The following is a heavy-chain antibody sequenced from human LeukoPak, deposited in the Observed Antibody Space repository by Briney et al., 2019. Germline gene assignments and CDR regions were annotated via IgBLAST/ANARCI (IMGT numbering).Heavy chain of an antibody. D-gene: IGHD1-26*01. CDR1: GFTFSSYA. V-gene: IGHV3-30*14. J-gene: IGHJ4*02. CDR3: ARVGAAWMGAYYFDY. CDR2: ISYDGSNK. Sequence: QPGRSLRLSCAASGFTFSSYAMHWVRQAPGKGLEWVAVISYDGSNKYYADSVKGRFTISRDNSKNTLYLQMGSLRAEDMAVYYCARVGAAWMGAYYFDYWGQGTLVSVSS.